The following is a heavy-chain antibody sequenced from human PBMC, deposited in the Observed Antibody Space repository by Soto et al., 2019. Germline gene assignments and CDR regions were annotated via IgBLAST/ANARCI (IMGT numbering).Heavy chain of an antibody. CDR3: AKDLGDGYNLFDY. V-gene: IGHV3-30*18. Sequence: SLRLSCGASGFTFSSYAMHWFRQAPDKGLEWVAVISFDGSNKYYADSLKGRFTISRDNSKNTLFLQMNSLRVEDTAVYYCAKDLGDGYNLFDYWGQGTLVTVSS. D-gene: IGHD5-12*01. CDR1: GFTFSSYA. CDR2: ISFDGSNK. J-gene: IGHJ4*02.